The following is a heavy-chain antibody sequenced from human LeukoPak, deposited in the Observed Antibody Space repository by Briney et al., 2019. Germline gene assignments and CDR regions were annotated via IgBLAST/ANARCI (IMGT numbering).Heavy chain of an antibody. J-gene: IGHJ6*02. CDR2: IKQDGSEK. V-gene: IGHV3-7*01. Sequence: PGGSLRLSCAASGFTFSSYWMSWVRQAPGKGLEWVANIKQDGSEKYYVDSVKGRFTISRDNAKNSLYLQMNSLRAEDTAVYYCAREGITMVRGVIMDVWGQGTTVTVSS. CDR3: AREGITMVRGVIMDV. D-gene: IGHD3-10*01. CDR1: GFTFSSYW.